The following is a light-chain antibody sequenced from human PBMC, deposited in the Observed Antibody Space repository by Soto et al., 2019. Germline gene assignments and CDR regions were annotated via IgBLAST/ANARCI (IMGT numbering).Light chain of an antibody. J-gene: IGLJ3*02. CDR2: DNN. Sequence: QSVLTQPPSVSVAPGQKVTISCSGSSSNIGNNYVSWYQQLPGTAPKLLIYDNNKRPSGIPDRFSGSKSGTSATLGITGLQTGDEADYYCGTWDSSLSAPNWVFGGGTKLTVL. CDR3: GTWDSSLSAPNWV. V-gene: IGLV1-51*01. CDR1: SSNIGNNY.